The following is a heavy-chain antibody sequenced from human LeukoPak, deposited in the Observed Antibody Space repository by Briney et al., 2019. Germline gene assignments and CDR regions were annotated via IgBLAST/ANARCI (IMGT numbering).Heavy chain of an antibody. CDR2: INPNSGGT. J-gene: IGHJ4*02. CDR1: GYTFTSYD. CDR3: ARDFGQGNIVATIGIGCLGY. D-gene: IGHD5-12*01. Sequence: ASVKVSCKASGYTFTSYDFNWVRQAPGQGLEWMGWINPNSGGTNYAQKFQGWVTMTRDTSISTAYMELSRLRSDDTAVYYCARDFGQGNIVATIGIGCLGYWGQGTLVTVSS. V-gene: IGHV1-2*04.